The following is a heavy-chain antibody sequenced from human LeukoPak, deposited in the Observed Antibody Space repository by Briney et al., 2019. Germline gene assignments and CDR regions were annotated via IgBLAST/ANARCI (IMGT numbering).Heavy chain of an antibody. V-gene: IGHV3-7*03. D-gene: IGHD1-26*01. CDR1: GFSLRGYW. Sequence: GSLRLSCAASGFSLRGYWMSWVRQAPGKGLEWVANIKQDGSEKYYVDSVKGRFTISRDNAKNSLYLQMNSLRVEDTAVYFCAREGSYSGSYVDYWGQGSLVTVSS. CDR3: AREGSYSGSYVDY. J-gene: IGHJ4*02. CDR2: IKQDGSEK.